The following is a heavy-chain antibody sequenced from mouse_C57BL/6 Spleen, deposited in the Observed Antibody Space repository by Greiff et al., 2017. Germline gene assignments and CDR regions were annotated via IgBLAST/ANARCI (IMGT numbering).Heavy chain of an antibody. D-gene: IGHD1-1*01. J-gene: IGHJ3*01. V-gene: IGHV3-6*01. CDR1: GYSITSGYY. Sequence: DVQLVESGPGLVKPSQSLSLTCSVTGYSITSGYYWNWIRQFPGNKLEWMGYISYDGSNNYNPSLKNRISITRDTSKKQFFLNLNSVTTEDTATYYCARDHGSSPWGQGTLVTVSA. CDR2: ISYDGSN. CDR3: ARDHGSSP.